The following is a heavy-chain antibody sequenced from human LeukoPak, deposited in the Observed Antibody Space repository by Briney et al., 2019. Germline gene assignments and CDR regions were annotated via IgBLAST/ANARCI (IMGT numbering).Heavy chain of an antibody. CDR3: ARAQDIVVVVAATPGGY. CDR1: GFTFSSYE. CDR2: ISSSGSTI. D-gene: IGHD2-15*01. Sequence: GGSLRLSCAASGFTFSSYEMNWVRQAPGKGLEWVSYISSSGSTIYYADSVKGRFTISRDNAKNSLYLQMNSLRAEDTAVYYCARAQDIVVVVAATPGGYWGQGTLVTVSP. V-gene: IGHV3-48*03. J-gene: IGHJ4*02.